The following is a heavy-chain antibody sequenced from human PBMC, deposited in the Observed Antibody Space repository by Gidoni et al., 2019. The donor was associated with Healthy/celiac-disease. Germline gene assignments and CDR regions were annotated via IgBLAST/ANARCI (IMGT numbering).Heavy chain of an antibody. CDR1: GGSFSGYY. V-gene: IGHV4-34*01. D-gene: IGHD1-7*01. CDR2: INHSGST. Sequence: QVQLQQWGAGLLKTSETLSLNCAVYGGSFSGYYWSWIRQPPGKGLEWIGEINHSGSTNYNPSLKSRVTISVDTSKNQFSLKLSSVTAADTAVYYCASGPELRLRAYWGQGTLVTVSS. J-gene: IGHJ4*02. CDR3: ASGPELRLRAY.